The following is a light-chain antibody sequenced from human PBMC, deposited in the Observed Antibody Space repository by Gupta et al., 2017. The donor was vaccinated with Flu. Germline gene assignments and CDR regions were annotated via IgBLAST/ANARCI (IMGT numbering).Light chain of an antibody. CDR3: QQDGTSPLT. J-gene: IGKJ4*01. CDR1: QTVSSNY. CDR2: TAS. Sequence: EIVLTQSPGTLSLSPGERATLSCRASQTVSSNYLAWYQQKPGQAPRLLIYTASSRATGIPDRFSGSGSGTDFTLTISRLEPEDFAVYYCQQDGTSPLTFGGGTKVEIK. V-gene: IGKV3-20*01.